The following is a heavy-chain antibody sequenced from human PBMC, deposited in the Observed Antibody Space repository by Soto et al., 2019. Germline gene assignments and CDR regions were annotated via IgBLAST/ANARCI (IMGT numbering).Heavy chain of an antibody. D-gene: IGHD3-9*01. CDR1: GFTFSSYA. Sequence: GGSLRLSCAASGFTFSSYAMHWVRQAPGKGLEWVAVISYDGSNKYYADSVKGRFTISRDNSKNTLYLQMNSLRAEDTAVYYCARDGNSYDILTGYFDYYYYYGMDVWGQGTTVTVSS. CDR3: ARDGNSYDILTGYFDYYYYYGMDV. V-gene: IGHV3-30-3*01. CDR2: ISYDGSNK. J-gene: IGHJ6*02.